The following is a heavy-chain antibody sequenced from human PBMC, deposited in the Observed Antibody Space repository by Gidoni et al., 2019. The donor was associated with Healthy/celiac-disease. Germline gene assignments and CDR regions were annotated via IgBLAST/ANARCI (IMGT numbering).Heavy chain of an antibody. Sequence: QKFQGRVTITRDTSASTAYMELSSLRSEDTAVYYCARDQVLDYWGQGTLVTVSS. D-gene: IGHD1-1*01. V-gene: IGHV1-3*01. J-gene: IGHJ4*02. CDR3: ARDQVLDY.